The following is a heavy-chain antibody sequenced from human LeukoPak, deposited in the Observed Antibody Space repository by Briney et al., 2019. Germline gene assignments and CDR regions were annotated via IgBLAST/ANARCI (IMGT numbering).Heavy chain of an antibody. Sequence: PSETLSLTCAVSGGSISSSSYYWGWIRQPPGKGLEWIGSIYYSGSTYYNPSLKSRVTISVDTSKNQFSLKLSSVTAADTAVYYCARASYYDSSGYYYAAAFDIWGQGTMVTVSS. D-gene: IGHD3-22*01. CDR2: IYYSGST. V-gene: IGHV4-39*07. CDR1: GGSISSSSYY. J-gene: IGHJ3*02. CDR3: ARASYYDSSGYYYAAAFDI.